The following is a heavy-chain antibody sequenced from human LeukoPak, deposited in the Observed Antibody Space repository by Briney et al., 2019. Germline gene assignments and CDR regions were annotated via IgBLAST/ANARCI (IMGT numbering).Heavy chain of an antibody. Sequence: GALRLFCGASWFTFSSYWIDWVRPAPGEGLGVGSSISSSSSYIYYADSVKGRFTISRDNAKNSLYLQMNSLRAEDTAVYYCARTSSSEPYFDYWGQGTLVTVSS. D-gene: IGHD6-6*01. V-gene: IGHV3-21*01. CDR2: ISSSSSYI. J-gene: IGHJ4*02. CDR1: WFTFSSYW. CDR3: ARTSSSEPYFDY.